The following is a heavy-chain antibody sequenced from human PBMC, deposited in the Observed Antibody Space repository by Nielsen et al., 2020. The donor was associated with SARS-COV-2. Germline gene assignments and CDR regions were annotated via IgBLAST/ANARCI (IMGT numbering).Heavy chain of an antibody. CDR1: GYTFTGYY. Sequence: ASVKVSCKASGYTFTGYYMHWVRQAPGQGLEWMGWINPNSGGTNYAQKFQGRVTMTRDTSISTAYMELSRLRSDDTAVYYCAREMGLQLWSLDYWGQGTLVTVSS. D-gene: IGHD5-18*01. CDR3: AREMGLQLWSLDY. V-gene: IGHV1-2*02. CDR2: INPNSGGT. J-gene: IGHJ4*02.